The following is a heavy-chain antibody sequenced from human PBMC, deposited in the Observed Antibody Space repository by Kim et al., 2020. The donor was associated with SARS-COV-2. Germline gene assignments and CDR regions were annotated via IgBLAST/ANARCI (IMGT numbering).Heavy chain of an antibody. CDR3: ARDHRGGYSYGSTPSDAFDI. CDR2: IYYSGST. D-gene: IGHD5-18*01. Sequence: SETLSLTCTVSGGSISSSSYYWGWIRQPPGKGLEWIGSIYYSGSTYYNPSLKSRVTISVDTSKNQFSLKLSSVTAADTAVYYCARDHRGGYSYGSTPSDAFDIWGQGTMVTVSS. V-gene: IGHV4-39*07. CDR1: GGSISSSSYY. J-gene: IGHJ3*02.